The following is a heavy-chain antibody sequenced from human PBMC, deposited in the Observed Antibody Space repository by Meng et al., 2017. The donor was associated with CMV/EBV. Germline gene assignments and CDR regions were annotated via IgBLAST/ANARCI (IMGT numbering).Heavy chain of an antibody. D-gene: IGHD2-2*02. CDR2: IRSKAYGGTT. CDR3: TSSYN. J-gene: IGHJ4*02. V-gene: IGHV3-49*04. CDR1: GFTFGDYA. Sequence: GESLKISCTASGFTFGDYAMSWVRPAPGKGLEWVGIIRSKAYGGTTEYAASVKGRFTISRDDSKSIAYLQMNSLKTEDTAVYYCTSSYNWGQGTLVTVSS.